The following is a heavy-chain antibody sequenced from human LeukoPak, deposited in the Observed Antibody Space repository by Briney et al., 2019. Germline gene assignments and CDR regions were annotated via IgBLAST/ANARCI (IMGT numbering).Heavy chain of an antibody. D-gene: IGHD3-22*01. CDR1: GGTFSSYA. CDR2: IIPIFGTA. CDR3: ARDRVHDSSGYYPHYFDY. Sequence: ASVKVSCXASGGTFSSYAISWVRQAPGQGLEWMGRIIPIFGTANYAQKFQGRVTITTDESTSTAYMELSSLRSEDTAVYYCARDRVHDSSGYYPHYFDYWGQRTLVTVSS. J-gene: IGHJ4*02. V-gene: IGHV1-69*05.